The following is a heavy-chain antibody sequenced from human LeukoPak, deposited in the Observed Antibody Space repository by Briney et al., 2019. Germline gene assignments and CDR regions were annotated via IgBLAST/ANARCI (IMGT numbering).Heavy chain of an antibody. CDR1: GGSISSYF. D-gene: IGHD3-16*01. CDR3: ARVLDLSKRGLDAFDI. J-gene: IGHJ3*02. V-gene: IGHV4-59*01. CDR2: VYYSGST. Sequence: SETLSLTCTASGGSISSYFWSWIRQPPGKGLEWIGYVYYSGSTNYNPSLKSRVTISVDTSKKQFSLKLSSATAADTAVYYCARVLDLSKRGLDAFDIWGQGTMVTVSS.